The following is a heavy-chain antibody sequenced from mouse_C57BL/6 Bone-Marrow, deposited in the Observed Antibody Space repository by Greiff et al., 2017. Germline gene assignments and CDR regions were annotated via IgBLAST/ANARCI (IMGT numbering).Heavy chain of an antibody. J-gene: IGHJ4*01. CDR1: GFTFSSSA. Sequence: DVKLQASGGGLVKPGGSLQLSCAASGFTFSSSAMSWVRQTPEKRLEWVATISDGGSYTYYPDNVKGRFTISRDNAKNNLYLQMSHLKSEDTAMYYCARDDDYFYYYAMDYWGQGTSVTVSS. CDR3: ARDDDYFYYYAMDY. V-gene: IGHV5-4*01. CDR2: ISDGGSYT. D-gene: IGHD2-3*01.